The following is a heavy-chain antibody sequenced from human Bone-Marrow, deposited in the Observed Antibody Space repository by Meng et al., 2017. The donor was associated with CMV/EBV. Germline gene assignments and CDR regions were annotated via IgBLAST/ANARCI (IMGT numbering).Heavy chain of an antibody. CDR1: GYSFTSYW. V-gene: IGHV5-51*01. D-gene: IGHD2-21*02. J-gene: IGHJ4*02. CDR3: ARGGGRGDYCFDY. CDR2: IYPGDSAT. Sequence: GASLKIPRKGSGYSFTSYWIAWVRQMPGKGLEWMGIIYPGDSATRYSPSFQGQVTISADKSINTAYLQWSSLKASDTAMYYCARGGGRGDYCFDYWGQGTLVTVSS.